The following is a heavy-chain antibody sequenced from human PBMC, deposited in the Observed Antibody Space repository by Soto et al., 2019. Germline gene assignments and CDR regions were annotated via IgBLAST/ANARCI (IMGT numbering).Heavy chain of an antibody. V-gene: IGHV1-8*01. D-gene: IGHD2-15*01. CDR3: ARRPHCSGGICYYGLDN. J-gene: IGHJ4*02. CDR1: GYTFTNSD. Sequence: SVXVSCTASGYTFTNSDINWVRQAPGQGLEWMGWMNPDSGHAAYAQKFQGRVTLTTSTSTSTVYMEMRSLGSEDTAVYYCARRPHCSGGICYYGLDNWGQGNLVTVSP. CDR2: MNPDSGHA.